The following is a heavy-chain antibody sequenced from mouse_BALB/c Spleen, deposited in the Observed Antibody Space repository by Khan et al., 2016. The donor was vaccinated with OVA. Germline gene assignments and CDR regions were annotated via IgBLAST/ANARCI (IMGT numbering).Heavy chain of an antibody. D-gene: IGHD2-10*01. Sequence: IQLVQSGPELKKPGETVKISCKASGHTFTKYGMNWVKQAPGKGLKWMGWINTYTGEPTYADDFNGRFAFSLETSASTAYLQINNLKNEDTATYFCARPPYFSYVLDNWGQGTSGTVSS. CDR2: INTYTGEP. CDR1: GHTFTKYG. CDR3: ARPPYFSYVLDN. J-gene: IGHJ4*01. V-gene: IGHV9-3-1*01.